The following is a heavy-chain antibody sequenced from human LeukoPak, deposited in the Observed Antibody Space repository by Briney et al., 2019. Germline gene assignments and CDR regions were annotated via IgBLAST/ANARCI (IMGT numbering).Heavy chain of an antibody. D-gene: IGHD2-21*02. CDR2: ISAYIGNT. V-gene: IGHV1-18*01. CDR1: GYTFTSYG. J-gene: IGHJ6*02. CDR3: ARDYCGGDLERVCGMDV. Sequence: ASVKVSCKASGYTFTSYGISWVRQAPGQGLEWMGWISAYIGNTNYAQKLQGRVTMTTDTSTSTAYMELRSLRSDDTAVYYCARDYCGGDLERVCGMDVWGQGTTVTVSS.